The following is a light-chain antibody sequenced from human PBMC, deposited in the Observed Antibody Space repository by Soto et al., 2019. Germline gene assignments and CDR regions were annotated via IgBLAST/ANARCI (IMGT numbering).Light chain of an antibody. CDR1: SSNIGNND. Sequence: QSVLTQPPSVSAAPGQKVTISCSGSSSNIGNNDVSWYQQLPGTAPKLLIYENNKRPSGIPDRFSGSKSGTSATLGITGLQTGDEADYYCGTWDSSLSAVFGTGTKVTVL. CDR3: GTWDSSLSAV. J-gene: IGLJ1*01. CDR2: ENN. V-gene: IGLV1-51*02.